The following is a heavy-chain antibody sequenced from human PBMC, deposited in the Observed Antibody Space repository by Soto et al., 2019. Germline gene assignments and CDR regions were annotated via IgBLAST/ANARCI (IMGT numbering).Heavy chain of an antibody. CDR1: GYTFTSYG. V-gene: IGHV1-18*01. CDR2: ISAYNGNT. Sequence: ASVKVSCKASGYTFTSYGISWVRQAPGQGLEWMGWISAYNGNTNYAQKLQGRVTMTTDTSTSTVYMELSSLRSEDTAVYYCASAYDSSGYYSAEIYCYYGMDVWGQGTTVTVSS. CDR3: ASAYDSSGYYSAEIYCYYGMDV. D-gene: IGHD3-22*01. J-gene: IGHJ6*02.